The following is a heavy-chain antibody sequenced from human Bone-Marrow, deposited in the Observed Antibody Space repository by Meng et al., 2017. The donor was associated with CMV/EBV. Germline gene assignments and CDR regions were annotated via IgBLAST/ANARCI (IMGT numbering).Heavy chain of an antibody. D-gene: IGHD3-3*01. CDR2: INSDGSST. CDR3: AKGLSNYDSWSGCDY. V-gene: IGHV3-74*01. CDR1: GFTFSSYW. Sequence: GGSLRLSCAASGFTFSSYWMHWVRQAPGKGLVWVSRINSDGSSTSYADSVKGRFTISRDNAKNTLYLQMNSLRAEDTAVYYCAKGLSNYDSWSGCDYWGQGTLVTVSS. J-gene: IGHJ4*02.